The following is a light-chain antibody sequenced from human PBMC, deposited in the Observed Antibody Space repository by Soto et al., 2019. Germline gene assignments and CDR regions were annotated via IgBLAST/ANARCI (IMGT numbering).Light chain of an antibody. V-gene: IGLV2-14*01. CDR1: SSDVGGYNH. CDR3: TSFTSSSTPYV. J-gene: IGLJ1*01. Sequence: QSALTQPASVSGSPGQSITISCTGTSSDVGGYNHVSWYQQHPGKAPKLMIYEVSNRPSGVSNRFSGSKSGNTASLTISGLQPEDEADYYCTSFTSSSTPYVFGTGTKLTVL. CDR2: EVS.